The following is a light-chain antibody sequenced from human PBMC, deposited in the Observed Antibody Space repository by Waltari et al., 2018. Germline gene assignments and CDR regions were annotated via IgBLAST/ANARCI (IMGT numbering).Light chain of an antibody. V-gene: IGKV1-39*01. CDR1: QTIRTH. CDR3: QQSYSTPRVT. CDR2: GAS. J-gene: IGKJ3*01. Sequence: DIQMTQSPSSLSASVGDRVTTTCRASQTIRTHLNWYQHKPGKAPSILIYGASNLQGGVPSRFSGRGSGTDFTLTISSLQPEDFATYYCQQSYSTPRVTFGPGTKV.